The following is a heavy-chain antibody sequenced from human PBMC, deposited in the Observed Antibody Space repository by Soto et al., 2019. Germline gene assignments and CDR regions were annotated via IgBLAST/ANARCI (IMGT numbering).Heavy chain of an antibody. CDR2: ISATSDII. Sequence: GGSLRLSCAASGFTFSNYAMSWVRQAPGKGLEWVSTISATSDIIHYADYVKGRITISRDNSKNTLYLQMDSLRGDDTAVFFCARAMIPGIDIHFDCWGQGTLVTVSS. V-gene: IGHV3-23*01. D-gene: IGHD3-16*02. CDR1: GFTFSNYA. J-gene: IGHJ4*02. CDR3: ARAMIPGIDIHFDC.